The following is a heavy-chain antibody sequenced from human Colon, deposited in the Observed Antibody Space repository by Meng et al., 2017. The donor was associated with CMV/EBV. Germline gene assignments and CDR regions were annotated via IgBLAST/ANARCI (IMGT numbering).Heavy chain of an antibody. CDR1: GFTFSDYY. CDR3: SRDPRTLDY. J-gene: IGHJ4*02. V-gene: IGHV3-11*05. Sequence: QGRLVESGGALVKPGGCLRLSCAASGFTFSDYYMSWIRQAPGKGPEWVSYISGSSTDIKYVDSVKGRFTISRDNAKNSLYLQMNSLRADDTAVYYCSRDPRTLDYWGQGTLVTVSS. CDR2: ISGSSTDI.